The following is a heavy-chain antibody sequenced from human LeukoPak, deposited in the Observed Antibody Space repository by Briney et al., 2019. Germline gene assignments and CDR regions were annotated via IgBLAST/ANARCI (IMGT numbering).Heavy chain of an antibody. CDR1: GFTFSGSA. V-gene: IGHV3-73*01. CDR2: IRSKANSYAT. CDR3: IRDLSTSSDY. D-gene: IGHD6-6*01. J-gene: IGHJ4*02. Sequence: PGGSLKLSCAASGFTFSGSAIHWVRQASGKGLEWVGRIRSKANSYATAYTASVKGRFTVSRDDSKNTAYLQMNSLETEDTAVYFCIRDLSTSSDYWGQGTLVTVSS.